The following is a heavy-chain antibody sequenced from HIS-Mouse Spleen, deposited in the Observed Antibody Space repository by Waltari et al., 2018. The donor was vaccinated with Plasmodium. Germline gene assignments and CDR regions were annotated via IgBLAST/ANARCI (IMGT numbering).Heavy chain of an antibody. D-gene: IGHD2-8*02. J-gene: IGHJ3*02. Sequence: QVQLVQSGAEVKKPGASVKVSCKASGYTFTGYYMHWVRQAPGQGLEWMVGNNPNRGGTNYAQKFQGRVTMTRDTSISTAYMELSRLRSDDTAVYYCAIPKVVLSDAFDIWGQGTMVTVSS. CDR3: AIPKVVLSDAFDI. CDR2: NNPNRGGT. V-gene: IGHV1-2*02. CDR1: GYTFTGYY.